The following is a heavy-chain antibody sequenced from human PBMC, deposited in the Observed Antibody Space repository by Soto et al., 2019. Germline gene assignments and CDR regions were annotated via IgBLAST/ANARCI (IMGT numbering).Heavy chain of an antibody. CDR2: ISYSSDYI. CDR3: ARGRLTEKFDP. V-gene: IGHV3-21*06. D-gene: IGHD6-19*01. Sequence: EGQLVESGGDLVKPGGSLRLSCAASRFTFSSDTMNWVRQAPGKGLEWVSAISYSSDYIFYADSVKGRFTISRDNVKNSLYLQMNSLIAEDTAVYYCARGRLTEKFDPGGQGTLVTVSS. J-gene: IGHJ5*02. CDR1: RFTFSSDT.